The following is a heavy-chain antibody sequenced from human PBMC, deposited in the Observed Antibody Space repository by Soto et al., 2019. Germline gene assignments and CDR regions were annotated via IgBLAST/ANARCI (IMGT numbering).Heavy chain of an antibody. J-gene: IGHJ6*02. CDR2: IIPIFGTA. CDR3: ASRTFTYIAAAGPVYYYYGMDV. D-gene: IGHD6-13*01. CDR1: GGTFSSYA. Sequence: ASVKVSCKASGGTFSSYAISWVRQAPGQGLEWMGGIIPIFGTANYAQKFQGRVTITADESTSTAYMELSSLGSEDTAVYYCASRTFTYIAAAGPVYYYYGMDVWGQGTTVTVSS. V-gene: IGHV1-69*13.